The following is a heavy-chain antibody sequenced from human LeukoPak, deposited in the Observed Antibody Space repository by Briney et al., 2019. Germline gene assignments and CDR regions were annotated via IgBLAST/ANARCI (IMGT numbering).Heavy chain of an antibody. D-gene: IGHD1-14*01. J-gene: IGHJ3*02. Sequence: GGSLRLSCAASGFRFSYHDMHWVRQAPGKGLEFVSSIGAAGAHTFYADSVKGRFTISRDNFQSTMYLQMDGLRPEDSAVYYCARELGGTKTGGFDIWGQGTVGTVSS. V-gene: IGHV3-64*02. CDR1: GFRFSYHD. CDR2: IGAAGAHT. CDR3: ARELGGTKTGGFDI.